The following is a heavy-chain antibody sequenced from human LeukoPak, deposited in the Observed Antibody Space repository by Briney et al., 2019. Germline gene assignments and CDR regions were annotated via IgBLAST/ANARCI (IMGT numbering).Heavy chain of an antibody. J-gene: IGHJ3*02. CDR3: ARASWYDSFNDAFDI. V-gene: IGHV1-69*05. D-gene: IGHD3-22*01. Sequence: SVKVSCKASGGTFSSYAISWVRQAPGQGLEWMGEIIPIFGTANYAQKFQGRVTITTDESTSTAYMKLSSLRSEDTAVYYCARASWYDSFNDAFDIWGQGTMVTVSS. CDR2: IIPIFGTA. CDR1: GGTFSSYA.